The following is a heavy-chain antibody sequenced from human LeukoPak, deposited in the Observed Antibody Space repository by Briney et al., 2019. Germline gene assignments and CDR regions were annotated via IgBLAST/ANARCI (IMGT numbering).Heavy chain of an antibody. V-gene: IGHV6-1*01. Sequence: TLSLTCAISGDTVSSNTAAWNWIRQSPSRGLEWLGRTYYRSKWNTDYAASVQNRITINPDTSTNQFSLQLKSATPEDTAVYYCSRQRSTSTYYFGLDAWGQGTTVTVSS. CDR3: SRQRSTSTYYFGLDA. CDR1: GDTVSSNTAA. J-gene: IGHJ6*02. D-gene: IGHD6-6*01. CDR2: TYYRSKWNT.